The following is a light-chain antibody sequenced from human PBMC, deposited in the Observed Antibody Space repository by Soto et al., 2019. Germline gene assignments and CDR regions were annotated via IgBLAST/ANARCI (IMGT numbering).Light chain of an antibody. CDR2: GAS. Sequence: EIVLTQSPGILSLSPGERATLSCRASQSLTANYLAWYQQKPGQAPRLLISGASSRATGLPDRFSGSCSGTDFTPTISRLEPEDSAVYHGHQYCTSPTFGLGTQVEI. CDR3: HQYCTSPT. J-gene: IGKJ3*01. V-gene: IGKV3-20*01. CDR1: QSLTANY.